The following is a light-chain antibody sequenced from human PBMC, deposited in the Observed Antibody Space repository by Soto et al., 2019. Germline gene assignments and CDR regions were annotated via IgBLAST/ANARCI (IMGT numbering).Light chain of an antibody. CDR2: DAS. V-gene: IGKV3-11*01. Sequence: EIVLTQSPATLSLSPGERATLSCRASQSVSSYLAWYQQKPGQAPRLLIYDASNWATGIPARFSGSGSGTDFTLTISSLEPEDVAVYYCQQRSNWPPGLTFGGGTKVEIK. CDR1: QSVSSY. J-gene: IGKJ4*01. CDR3: QQRSNWPPGLT.